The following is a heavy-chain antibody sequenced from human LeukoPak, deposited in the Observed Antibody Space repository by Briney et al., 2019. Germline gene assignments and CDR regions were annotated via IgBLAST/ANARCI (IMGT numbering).Heavy chain of an antibody. CDR3: AAGNFGLGYLTRDGFEF. V-gene: IGHV3-7*01. CDR1: GFMFSSYY. D-gene: IGHD3-10*01. Sequence: GGSLRLSCAASGFMFSSYYMNWVRQAPGKGLEWVASISQDGNERHFVDSVKGRFTISRDNAKSSLYVEMNSLRVEDTAVYYCAAGNFGLGYLTRDGFEFWGQGTVVTVSS. CDR2: ISQDGNER. J-gene: IGHJ3*01.